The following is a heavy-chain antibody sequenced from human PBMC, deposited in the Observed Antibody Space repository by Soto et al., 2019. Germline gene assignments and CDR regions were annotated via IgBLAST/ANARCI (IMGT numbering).Heavy chain of an antibody. CDR1: GFTFSSYG. Sequence: QVQLVESGGGVVQPGRSLRLSCAASGFTFSSYGMHWVRQAPGKGLEWVAVIWYDGSNKYYADSVKGRFTISRDNSKNTLYLQMNSLRAEDAAVYYCARVAVAGTIFPFDYWGQGTLVTVSS. V-gene: IGHV3-33*01. CDR2: IWYDGSNK. CDR3: ARVAVAGTIFPFDY. D-gene: IGHD6-19*01. J-gene: IGHJ4*02.